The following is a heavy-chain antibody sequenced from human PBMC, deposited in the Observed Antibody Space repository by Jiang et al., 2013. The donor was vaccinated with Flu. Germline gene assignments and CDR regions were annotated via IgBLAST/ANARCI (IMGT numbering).Heavy chain of an antibody. CDR3: ARHGHRRAAGAAAGDY. Sequence: EVKKPGESLKISCKGSGYSFTSYWIGWVRQMPGKGLEWMGIIYPGDSDTRYSPSFQGQVTISADKSISTAYLQWSSLKASDTAMYYCARHGHRRAAGAAAGDYWGQGTLVTVSS. CDR1: GYSFTSYW. D-gene: IGHD6-13*01. J-gene: IGHJ4*02. V-gene: IGHV5-51*01. CDR2: IYPGDSDT.